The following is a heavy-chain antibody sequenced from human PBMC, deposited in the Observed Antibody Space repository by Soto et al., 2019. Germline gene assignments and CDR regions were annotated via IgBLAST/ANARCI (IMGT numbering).Heavy chain of an antibody. CDR3: ARGPHRDDFWSGYYFDY. J-gene: IGHJ4*02. CDR1: GFTFSSYS. Sequence: GGSLRLSCAASGFTFSSYSMNWVRQAPGKGLEWVSSISSSSSYIYYADSVKGRFTISRDNAKNSLYLQMNSLRAEDTAVYYCARGPHRDDFWSGYYFDYWGQGTLVTVSS. V-gene: IGHV3-21*01. D-gene: IGHD3-3*01. CDR2: ISSSSSYI.